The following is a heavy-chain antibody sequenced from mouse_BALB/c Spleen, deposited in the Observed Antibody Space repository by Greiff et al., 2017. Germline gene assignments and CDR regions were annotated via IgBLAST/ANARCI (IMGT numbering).Heavy chain of an antibody. Sequence: VQRVESGAELAKPGASVKMSCKASGYTFTSYWMHWVKQRPGQGLEWIGYINPSTGYTEYNQKFKDKATLTADKSSSTAYMQLSSLTSEDSAVYYCARYYDYAMDYWGQGTSVTVSS. D-gene: IGHD2-4*01. CDR1: GYTFTSYW. CDR2: INPSTGYT. CDR3: ARYYDYAMDY. J-gene: IGHJ4*01. V-gene: IGHV1-7*01.